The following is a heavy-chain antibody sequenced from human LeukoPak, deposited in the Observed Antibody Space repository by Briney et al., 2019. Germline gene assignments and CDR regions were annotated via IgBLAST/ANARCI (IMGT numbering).Heavy chain of an antibody. CDR3: ARSNGSSYWFDP. CDR2: IIPIFGTA. CDR1: GYTFTSYG. V-gene: IGHV1-69*05. J-gene: IGHJ5*02. D-gene: IGHD6-6*01. Sequence: SVKVSCKASGYTFTSYGISWVRQAPGQGLEWMGGIIPIFGTANYAQKFQGRVTITTDESTSTAYMELSSLRSEDTAVYYCARSNGSSYWFDPWGQGTLVTVSS.